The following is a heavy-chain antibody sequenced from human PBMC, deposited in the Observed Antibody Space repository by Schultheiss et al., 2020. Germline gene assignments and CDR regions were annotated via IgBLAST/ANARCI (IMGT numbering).Heavy chain of an antibody. J-gene: IGHJ6*02. CDR2: ISSSGSTI. CDR3: TTDRYYDYVWGSYRFRYGMDV. CDR1: AFTFSNYA. D-gene: IGHD3-16*02. Sequence: GGSLRLSCAASAFTFSNYAMHWVRQAPGKGLEWVSYISSSGSTIYYADSVKGRFTISRDNSKNTLYLQMNSLKTEDTAVYYCTTDRYYDYVWGSYRFRYGMDVWGQGTTVNGSS. V-gene: IGHV3-48*01.